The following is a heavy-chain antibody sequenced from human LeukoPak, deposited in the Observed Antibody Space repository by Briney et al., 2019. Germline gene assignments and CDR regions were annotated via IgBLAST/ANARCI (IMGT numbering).Heavy chain of an antibody. CDR3: ASDDYLSQYYFDY. CDR2: ISSTSITT. J-gene: IGHJ4*02. Sequence: GGFLRLSCAASGFTFSSYSMNWVRQAPGKGLEWLSYISSTSITTYYADSVKGRFTISRDNAKNSLYLQMNSLRAEDTAVYYCASDDYLSQYYFDYWGQGTLVTVSS. D-gene: IGHD3-16*01. CDR1: GFTFSSYS. V-gene: IGHV3-48*04.